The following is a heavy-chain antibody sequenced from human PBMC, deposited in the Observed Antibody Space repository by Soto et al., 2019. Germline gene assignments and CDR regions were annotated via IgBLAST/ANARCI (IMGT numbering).Heavy chain of an antibody. CDR1: GFTFSTYS. CDR2: ISAGSNNI. D-gene: IGHD6-6*01. Sequence: EVQLVESGGGLVQPGGSLRLSCAASGFTFSTYSMNWVRQAPGKGLEWIAFISAGSNNIYYADSVRGRFTISRDNAEISLYLQMNSLSDEDTAVYYCARLYSTSSVNRWFDPWGQGTLVTVSS. V-gene: IGHV3-48*02. CDR3: ARLYSTSSVNRWFDP. J-gene: IGHJ5*02.